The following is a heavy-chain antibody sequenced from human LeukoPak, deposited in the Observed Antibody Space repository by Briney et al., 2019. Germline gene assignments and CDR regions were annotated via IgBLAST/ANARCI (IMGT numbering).Heavy chain of an antibody. CDR3: AKDPHRSTSPWYFDL. V-gene: IGHV3-23*01. Sequence: GGSLRLSCAASGFTFSSYAMSWVRQAPGKGLEWVSGISGSSGSTYYADSVKGRFTISRDNSKNTLYLQMNSLRVEDTAAYYCAKDPHRSTSPWYFDLWGRGTLVIVSS. CDR1: GFTFSSYA. CDR2: ISGSSGST. J-gene: IGHJ2*01. D-gene: IGHD6-6*01.